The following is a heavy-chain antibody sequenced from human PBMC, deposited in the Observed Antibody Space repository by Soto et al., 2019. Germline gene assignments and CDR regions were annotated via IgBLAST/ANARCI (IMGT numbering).Heavy chain of an antibody. CDR3: AKDRPGFYDILTGYHY. Sequence: PWVSLRLSSTASGFTFSSYAMSWVRQAPGKGLEWVSAISGSGGSTYYADSVKGRFTISRDNSKNTLYLQMNSLRAEDTAVYYCAKDRPGFYDILTGYHYWGQGTLVTVSS. J-gene: IGHJ4*02. CDR2: ISGSGGST. V-gene: IGHV3-23*01. D-gene: IGHD3-9*01. CDR1: GFTFSSYA.